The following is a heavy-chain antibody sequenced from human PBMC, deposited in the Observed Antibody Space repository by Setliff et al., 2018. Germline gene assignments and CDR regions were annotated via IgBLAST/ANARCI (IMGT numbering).Heavy chain of an antibody. CDR1: GYTFTSYG. D-gene: IGHD4-17*01. Sequence: GASVKVSCKASGYTFTSYGISWVRQAPGQGLEWMGWISAYNGNTNYAQKLQGRVTMTTDTSTSTAYMELRGLRSDDTAVYYCARVVGDYDYEDYYYYGMDVWGQGTTVTVSS. J-gene: IGHJ6*02. V-gene: IGHV1-18*01. CDR2: ISAYNGNT. CDR3: ARVVGDYDYEDYYYYGMDV.